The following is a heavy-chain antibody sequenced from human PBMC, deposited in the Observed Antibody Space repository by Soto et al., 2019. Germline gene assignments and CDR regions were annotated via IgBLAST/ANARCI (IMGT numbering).Heavy chain of an antibody. CDR1: GFIFSSYW. Sequence: GGSLRLSCAASGFIFSSYWMHWVRQPPGKGPVWVRRINGFGSNTSYTDSVKGRFTISRDNAKNTLYLQRDSLRAEDTAVYYCARHFMAGGRYSNWFDPWGQGTVVTVSS. V-gene: IGHV3-74*01. CDR2: INGFGSNT. D-gene: IGHD3-16*01. J-gene: IGHJ5*02. CDR3: ARHFMAGGRYSNWFDP.